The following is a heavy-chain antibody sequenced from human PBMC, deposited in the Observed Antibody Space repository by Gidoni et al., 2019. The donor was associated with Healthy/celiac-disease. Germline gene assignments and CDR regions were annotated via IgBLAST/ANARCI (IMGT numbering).Heavy chain of an antibody. J-gene: IGHJ6*03. Sequence: EVQLLESGGGLVQPGGSLRLSCAASGFTFSSYAMRWVRQAPGKGLEWVSAISGSGGSTYYADSVKGRFTISRDNSKNTLYLQMNSLRAEDTAVYYCARQRKSSIIAAAGTRNYYYYMDVWGKGTTVTVSS. CDR1: GFTFSSYA. D-gene: IGHD6-13*01. V-gene: IGHV3-23*01. CDR2: ISGSGGST. CDR3: ARQRKSSIIAAAGTRNYYYYMDV.